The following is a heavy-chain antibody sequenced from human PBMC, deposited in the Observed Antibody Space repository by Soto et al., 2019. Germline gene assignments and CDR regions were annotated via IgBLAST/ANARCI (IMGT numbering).Heavy chain of an antibody. CDR1: GFTFSSYS. Sequence: EVQLVESGGGLVQPGGSLRLSGAAPGFTFSSYSMTWFRQAQGRGREGVSYISGSSSTIYYADSVKGRFTISRDNAKNSLYLQMNSLRAEDTAVYYCAREGSSGWNGLNWFDPWGQGTLVTVSS. D-gene: IGHD6-19*01. CDR3: AREGSSGWNGLNWFDP. V-gene: IGHV3-48*01. CDR2: ISGSSSTI. J-gene: IGHJ5*02.